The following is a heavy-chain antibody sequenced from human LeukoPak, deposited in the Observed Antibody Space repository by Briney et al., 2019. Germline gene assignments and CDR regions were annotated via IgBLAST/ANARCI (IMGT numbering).Heavy chain of an antibody. D-gene: IGHD4-17*01. CDR1: GFTLSSYT. CDR3: AKSFLTVTKPPFLGY. Sequence: GGSLRLSCAASGFTLSSYTVNWVRQAPGKGLEWVSAISGSGGSTYYADSVKGRFTISRDTSKNTLYLQMNSLRAEDTAVYYCAKSFLTVTKPPFLGYWGQGTLVTVSS. J-gene: IGHJ4*02. CDR2: ISGSGGST. V-gene: IGHV3-23*01.